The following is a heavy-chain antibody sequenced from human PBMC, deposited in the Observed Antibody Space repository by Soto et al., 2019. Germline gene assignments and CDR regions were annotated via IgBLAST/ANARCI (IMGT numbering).Heavy chain of an antibody. J-gene: IGHJ3*02. V-gene: IGHV1-2*02. CDR1: GYTFTGYY. CDR2: INPNSGGT. Sequence: ASVKVSCKASGYTFTGYYMHWVRQAPGQGLEWMGWINPNSGGTNYAQKFQGRVTMTRDTSISTAYMELSRLRSDDTAVYYCARDEYSSSSGAFDIWVQGTMVTVSS. D-gene: IGHD6-6*01. CDR3: ARDEYSSSSGAFDI.